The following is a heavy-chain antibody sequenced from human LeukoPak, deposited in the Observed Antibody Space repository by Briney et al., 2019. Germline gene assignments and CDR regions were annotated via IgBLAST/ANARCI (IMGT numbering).Heavy chain of an antibody. Sequence: AGGSLRLSCAASGFTFSSYWMHWVRQEPGKGLVWVSRIKSDGSILGSADSVKGRFTISRDNAKNTLYLQMNSLRAEDTAVYYCARGGGTPLDYWGQGTLVTVSS. J-gene: IGHJ4*02. CDR3: ARGGGTPLDY. D-gene: IGHD1-7*01. CDR2: IKSDGSIL. CDR1: GFTFSSYW. V-gene: IGHV3-74*01.